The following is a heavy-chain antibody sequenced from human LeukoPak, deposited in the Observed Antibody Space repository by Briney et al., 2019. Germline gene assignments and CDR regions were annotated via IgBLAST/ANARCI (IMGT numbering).Heavy chain of an antibody. J-gene: IGHJ3*01. CDR3: ARVSGIAAAGTLY. CDR1: GGSISSSSYY. Sequence: SGTLSLTCTVSGGSISSSSYYWGWIRQPPGKGLEWIGSIYYSGSTYYNPSLKSRVTISVDTSKNQFSLKLSSVTAADTAVYYCARVSGIAAAGTLYWGQGTMVTVSS. V-gene: IGHV4-39*07. CDR2: IYYSGST. D-gene: IGHD6-13*01.